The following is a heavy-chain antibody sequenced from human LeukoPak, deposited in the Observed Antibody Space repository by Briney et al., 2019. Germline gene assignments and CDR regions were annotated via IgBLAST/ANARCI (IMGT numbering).Heavy chain of an antibody. Sequence: SETLSLTCTVSGGSMSSSYWSWIRQPPGKGLEWIGYIYYSGSTNYNPSLKSRVTISVDTSKNQFSLKLSSVTAADTAVYYCASAQTTSFDYWGQGTLVTVSS. CDR3: ASAQTTSFDY. CDR2: IYYSGST. V-gene: IGHV4-59*08. J-gene: IGHJ4*02. D-gene: IGHD4-17*01. CDR1: GGSMSSSY.